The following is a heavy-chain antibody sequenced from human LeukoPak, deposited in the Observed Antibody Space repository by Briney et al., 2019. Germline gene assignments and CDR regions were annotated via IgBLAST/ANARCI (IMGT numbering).Heavy chain of an antibody. CDR1: GFTFSTYG. J-gene: IGHJ4*02. CDR3: AKDQWHCSGGSCYGVDY. CDR2: ISYDGSSK. Sequence: GRSLRLSCAASGFTFSTYGMHWVRQAPGKGLEWVAVISYDGSSKYYADSVKGRFTISRDNSKNTLYLQMNNLRTEDTAVLYCAKDQWHCSGGSCYGVDYWGQGTLVTVSS. D-gene: IGHD2-15*01. V-gene: IGHV3-30*18.